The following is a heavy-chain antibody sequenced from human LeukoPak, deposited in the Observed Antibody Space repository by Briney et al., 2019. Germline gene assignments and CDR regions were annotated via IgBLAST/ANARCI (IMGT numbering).Heavy chain of an antibody. CDR3: ARDKAVAGTRYFDC. CDR2: ISAYNGNT. CDR1: GYTFTSYG. V-gene: IGHV1-18*01. J-gene: IGHJ4*02. Sequence: GASVKVSCKTSGYTFTSYGISWVRQAPGQGVEWMGWISAYNGNTNYAQKLQGRVTMTTDTSTSTAYMELGSLRSDDTAVYYCARDKAVAGTRYFDCWGQGTLVTVSS. D-gene: IGHD6-19*01.